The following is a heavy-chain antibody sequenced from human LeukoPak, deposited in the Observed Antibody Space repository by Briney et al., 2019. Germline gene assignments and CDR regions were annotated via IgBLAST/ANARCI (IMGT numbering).Heavy chain of an antibody. CDR1: GFTFSGYW. CDR3: AKGYYYESRFYFDY. D-gene: IGHD3-22*01. CDR2: ITSTSTYI. J-gene: IGHJ4*02. V-gene: IGHV3-21*01. Sequence: PGGSLRLSCAASGFTFSGYWMHCVRQAPGKGLEWVSSITSTSTYIYYADSVKGRFTISRDNAKNSLFLQMNSLRAEDTAVYYCAKGYYYESRFYFDYWGQGNLVTVS.